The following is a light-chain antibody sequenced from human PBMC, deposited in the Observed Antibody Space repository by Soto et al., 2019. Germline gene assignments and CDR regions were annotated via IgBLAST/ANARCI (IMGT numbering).Light chain of an antibody. Sequence: EIVLTQSPGTLSLSPGERATLSCRASQTISSSYLAWYQQKPGQAPRLLIYGASNRATGIPDGFSGSGSGTDFTLTINRLEPEDFAVYYCQQYGTSPFTFGPGTKVDIK. V-gene: IGKV3-20*01. J-gene: IGKJ3*01. CDR1: QTISSSY. CDR3: QQYGTSPFT. CDR2: GAS.